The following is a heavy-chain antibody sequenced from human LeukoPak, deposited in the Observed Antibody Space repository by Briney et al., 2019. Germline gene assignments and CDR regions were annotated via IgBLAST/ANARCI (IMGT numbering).Heavy chain of an antibody. D-gene: IGHD6-13*01. CDR3: ARRRSSSWGIDY. Sequence: GGSLRLSCAAAGFTVSSNYMSWVRQAPGKGLEWVSIIYSSGNTYYADSVKDRFTISRDNSKNTMYLQMNSLRTEDTAVYYCARRRSSSWGIDYWGQGTLVTVAS. J-gene: IGHJ4*02. CDR2: IYSSGNT. V-gene: IGHV3-66*02. CDR1: GFTVSSNY.